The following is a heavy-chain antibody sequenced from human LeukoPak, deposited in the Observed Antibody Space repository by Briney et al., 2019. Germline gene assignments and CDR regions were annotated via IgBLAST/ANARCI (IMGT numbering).Heavy chain of an antibody. CDR1: GGSVSSDNYY. CDR3: ARGAGAYYFDY. V-gene: IGHV4-61*01. CDR2: IYYSGST. Sequence: SETLSLTCTVSGGSVSSDNYYWSWIRQPPGKGLEWIGYIYYSGSTNYNPSLKSRVTISVDTSKNQFSLKLSSVTAADTAVYYCARGAGAYYFDYWGQGTLVTVSS. D-gene: IGHD4/OR15-4a*01. J-gene: IGHJ4*02.